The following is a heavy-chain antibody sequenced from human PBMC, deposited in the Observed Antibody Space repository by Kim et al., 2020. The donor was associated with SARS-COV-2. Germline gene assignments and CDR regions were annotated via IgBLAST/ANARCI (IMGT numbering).Heavy chain of an antibody. D-gene: IGHD3-10*01. V-gene: IGHV7-4-1*02. J-gene: IGHJ5*02. Sequence: ASVKVSCKTSGYIFTRYSMNWVRQAPGQGLEWMGWINTNTGNPKYGQDFTGRFVFSLDTSVTTAYLEISSLNVEDTAIYYCARESDGSDHWFDPWVQGT. CDR3: ARESDGSDHWFDP. CDR1: GYIFTRYS. CDR2: INTNTGNP.